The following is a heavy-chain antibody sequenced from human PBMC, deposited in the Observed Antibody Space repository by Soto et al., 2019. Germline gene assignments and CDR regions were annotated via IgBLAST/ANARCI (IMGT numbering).Heavy chain of an antibody. Sequence: ETLSLTSEVSWGSISDSYWSWIRQPPGKGLEWIGYIYYNGNTNYEPSLKSRVTISADTSKNQFSLKLSSVTAADTAVYYCARGNSNWGLDFDDWGQGTLVTVSS. J-gene: IGHJ4*02. CDR1: WGSISDSY. V-gene: IGHV4-59*01. D-gene: IGHD7-27*01. CDR2: IYYNGNT. CDR3: ARGNSNWGLDFDD.